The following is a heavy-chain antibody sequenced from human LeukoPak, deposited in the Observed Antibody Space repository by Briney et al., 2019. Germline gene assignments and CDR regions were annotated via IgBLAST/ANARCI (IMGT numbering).Heavy chain of an antibody. J-gene: IGHJ4*02. Sequence: GGSLRLSCAASGFTFSSYAMYWVRQALGKGLEWVTIISYDGSNKYYADSVKGRFTISRDNSKNTLYLQMNSLRAEDTAVYYCATHYYDSSGYYSPDYWGQGTLVTVSS. V-gene: IGHV3-30-3*01. CDR1: GFTFSSYA. CDR2: ISYDGSNK. CDR3: ATHYYDSSGYYSPDY. D-gene: IGHD3-22*01.